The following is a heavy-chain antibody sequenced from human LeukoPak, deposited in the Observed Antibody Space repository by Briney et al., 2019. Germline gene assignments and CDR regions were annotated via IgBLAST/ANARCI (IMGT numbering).Heavy chain of an antibody. CDR1: GYTFTSYA. V-gene: IGHV1-8*01. CDR3: ARGNAEMATIEY. D-gene: IGHD5-24*01. Sequence: ASVKVSCKASGYTFTSYAINWVRQATGQGLEWMAWMNPNNGNTGYAQKFQGRVTMTMNTSISTAYMELSSLRSEDTAVYYCARGNAEMATIEYWGQGTLVTVSS. J-gene: IGHJ4*02. CDR2: MNPNNGNT.